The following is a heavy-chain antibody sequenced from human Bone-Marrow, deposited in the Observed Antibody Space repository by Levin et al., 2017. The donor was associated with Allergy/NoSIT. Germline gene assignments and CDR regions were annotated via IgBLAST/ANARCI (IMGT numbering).Heavy chain of an antibody. Sequence: SCAASGFTFSSYAMSWVRQAPGKGLEWVSAISGSGGSTYYADSVKGRFTISRDNSKNTLYLQMNSLRAEDTAVYYCAKDLIIVLMVYEGGPLDYWGQGTLVTVSS. CDR1: GFTFSSYA. CDR2: ISGSGGST. V-gene: IGHV3-23*01. J-gene: IGHJ4*02. CDR3: AKDLIIVLMVYEGGPLDY. D-gene: IGHD2-8*01.